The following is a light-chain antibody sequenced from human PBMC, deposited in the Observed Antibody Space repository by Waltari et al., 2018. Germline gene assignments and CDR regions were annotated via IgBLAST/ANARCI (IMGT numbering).Light chain of an antibody. CDR1: SSDIGGYNH. CDR2: EVN. J-gene: IGLJ3*02. Sequence: QSALTQPPSASGSPGQSVTISCTGTSSDIGGYNHVSWYQQYPGKAPKLMIYEVNKRPSGVPDRFSGSKAGNTASLIVSGLQADDEADYHCGSYAGSTGCVFGGGTKLTVL. CDR3: GSYAGSTGCV. V-gene: IGLV2-8*01.